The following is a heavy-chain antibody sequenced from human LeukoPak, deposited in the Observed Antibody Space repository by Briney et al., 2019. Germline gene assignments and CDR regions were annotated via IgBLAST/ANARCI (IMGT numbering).Heavy chain of an antibody. Sequence: GGSLRLSCAASGFSFSDYGMHWVRQAPGKGLEWVAFIRFNGTTKVYGDSVEGRFTISRDNSRNTLFLQMNRLTVEDTAIYYCAVTTRGYWGQGTLVTVSS. V-gene: IGHV3-30*02. CDR1: GFSFSDYG. CDR3: AVTTRGY. CDR2: IRFNGTTK. J-gene: IGHJ4*02. D-gene: IGHD1-1*01.